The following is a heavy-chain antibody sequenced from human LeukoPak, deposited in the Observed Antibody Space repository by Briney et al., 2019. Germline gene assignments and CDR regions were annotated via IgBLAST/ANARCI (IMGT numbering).Heavy chain of an antibody. CDR3: ATHRLRWTQVQEYYFDY. Sequence: SVKVSCKASGGTFSSYAISWVRQAPGQGLEWMGRIIPILGIANYAQKFQGRVTITADKSTSTAYMELSGLRSEDTAVYYCATHRLRWTQVQEYYFDYWGQGTLVTVSS. CDR1: GGTFSSYA. CDR2: IIPILGIA. J-gene: IGHJ4*02. V-gene: IGHV1-69*04. D-gene: IGHD4-23*01.